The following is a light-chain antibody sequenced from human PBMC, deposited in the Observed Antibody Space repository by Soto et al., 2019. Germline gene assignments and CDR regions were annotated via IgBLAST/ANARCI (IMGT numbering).Light chain of an antibody. CDR2: DVS. J-gene: IGLJ1*01. Sequence: QSALTQPASVSGSPGQSITISCTGTSSDVGGYNYVSWYQQHPGEAPKLMIYDVSNRPSGVSNRFSGSKSGNTASLTISGLQAEDEADYYCSSYTSSSLYVFGTETNFTVL. CDR3: SSYTSSSLYV. CDR1: SSDVGGYNY. V-gene: IGLV2-14*01.